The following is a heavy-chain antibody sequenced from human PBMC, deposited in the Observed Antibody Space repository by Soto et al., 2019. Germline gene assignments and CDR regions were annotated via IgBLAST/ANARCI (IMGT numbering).Heavy chain of an antibody. CDR3: ARTYDSSGYSTYYFDY. CDR2: ISYDGSNK. CDR1: GFTFSSYA. V-gene: IGHV3-30-3*01. J-gene: IGHJ4*02. Sequence: GSLRLSCAAFGFTFSSYAMHWVLQAPGKGLEWVAVISYDGSNKYYADSVKGRFTISRDNSKNTLYLQMNSLRAEDTAVYYCARTYDSSGYSTYYFDYWGQGTLVTVSS. D-gene: IGHD3-22*01.